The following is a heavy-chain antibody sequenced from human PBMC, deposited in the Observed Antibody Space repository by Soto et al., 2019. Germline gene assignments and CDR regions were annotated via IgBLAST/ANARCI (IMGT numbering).Heavy chain of an antibody. CDR3: AREWFDYDSSGYTLSFDH. V-gene: IGHV1-46*01. Sequence: ASVKVSCKASGYTFTIYYMHWVRQAPGQGLEWMGIINPSGGSTSYAQKFQGRVTMTRDTSTSTVYMELSSLRSEDTAVYYCAREWFDYDSSGYTLSFDHWGQGTLVTVSS. J-gene: IGHJ4*02. CDR1: GYTFTIYY. D-gene: IGHD3-22*01. CDR2: INPSGGST.